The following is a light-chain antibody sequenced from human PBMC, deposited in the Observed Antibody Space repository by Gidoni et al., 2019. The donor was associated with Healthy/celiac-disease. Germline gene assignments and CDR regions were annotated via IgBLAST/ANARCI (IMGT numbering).Light chain of an antibody. CDR3: SSYTSG. J-gene: IGLJ2*01. Sequence: SSLPHPPSVSASPGQSITIPCTGTSSDVGGYNYVSWYQQHPGKAPKLMIYDVSNRPSGVSNRFAGSKAGNTASLTISGLQAEDEADYYCSSYTSGFGGGTKLTVL. CDR2: DVS. V-gene: IGLV2-14*01. CDR1: SSDVGGYNY.